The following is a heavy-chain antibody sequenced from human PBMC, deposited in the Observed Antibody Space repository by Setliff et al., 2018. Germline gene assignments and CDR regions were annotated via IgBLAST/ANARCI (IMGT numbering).Heavy chain of an antibody. Sequence: SVKVSCKASGYTFTTYAINWVRQAPGQGLEWMGWVHGYTGDTNYAQNLQGRVTMTTDTSTSTVYMEIRSLRSDDTAVYYCARGNYGDPDYWGRGTLVTVSS. CDR2: VHGYTGDT. CDR3: ARGNYGDPDY. CDR1: GYTFTTYA. J-gene: IGHJ4*02. V-gene: IGHV1-18*01. D-gene: IGHD4-17*01.